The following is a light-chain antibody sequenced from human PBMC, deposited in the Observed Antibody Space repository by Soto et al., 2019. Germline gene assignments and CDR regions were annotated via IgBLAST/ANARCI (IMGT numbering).Light chain of an antibody. CDR3: HHYVGSPWA. V-gene: IGKV3-20*01. J-gene: IGKJ1*01. Sequence: EIVLTQSPGTLSLSPGERATLSCRASQSVNIFFAWFQQKPGQAPRLLIFHASNRATGVPDRFSGSGSGTDFPLTIARLEPEDSAVYYCHHYVGSPWAFGQGTRVEIK. CDR1: QSVNIF. CDR2: HAS.